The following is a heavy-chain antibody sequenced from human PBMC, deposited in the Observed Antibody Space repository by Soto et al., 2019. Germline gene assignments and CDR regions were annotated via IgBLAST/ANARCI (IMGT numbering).Heavy chain of an antibody. J-gene: IGHJ4*02. CDR2: ISTYRGNT. CDR3: ARMFVGPRYGGIDY. D-gene: IGHD3-10*02. V-gene: IGHV1-18*01. Sequence: QVHLVQSGVEVKKPGASVKVSCKASGYTFSNYGFSWLRQAPGQGLEWIGWISTYRGNTNYARKFRGRVIMTTDTSTSTAFMELRSLTFDDTAVYYCARMFVGPRYGGIDYWGQGTMVTVSS. CDR1: GYTFSNYG.